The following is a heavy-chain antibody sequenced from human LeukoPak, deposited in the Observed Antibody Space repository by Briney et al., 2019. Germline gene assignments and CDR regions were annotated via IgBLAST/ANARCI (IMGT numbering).Heavy chain of an antibody. Sequence: SETLSLTCTVSGGSVTSGIYHWGWIRQSPGKGLEWIGSVYFDGGTHYNPSLKSRVTISVDTSKNQFSLKLSSVTAADTAVYYCARMTREAPYSSSSWGLDYWGQGTLVTVSS. CDR3: ARMTREAPYSSSSWGLDY. CDR1: GGSVTSGIYH. CDR2: VYFDGGT. D-gene: IGHD6-6*01. J-gene: IGHJ4*02. V-gene: IGHV4-39*07.